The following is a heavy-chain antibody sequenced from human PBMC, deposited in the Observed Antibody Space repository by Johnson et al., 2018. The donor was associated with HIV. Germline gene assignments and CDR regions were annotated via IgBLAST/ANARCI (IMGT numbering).Heavy chain of an antibody. D-gene: IGHD3-3*01. J-gene: IGHJ3*02. CDR1: GFTFSSYA. CDR2: ISYDGSNK. V-gene: IGHV3-30-3*01. CDR3: AAYYDFWSGSYTSGFDI. Sequence: QMQLVESGGGVVQPGMFVRLSCAASGFTFSSYAMHWVRQAPGKGLEWVGLISYDGSNKYYADSVKGRFTISRDNSKNTVFLQMNSLRPEDTAMYYCAAYYDFWSGSYTSGFDIWGQGTMVTVSS.